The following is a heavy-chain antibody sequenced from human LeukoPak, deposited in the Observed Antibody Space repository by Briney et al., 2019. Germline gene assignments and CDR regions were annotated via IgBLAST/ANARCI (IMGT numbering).Heavy chain of an antibody. CDR1: GFTFNNYV. D-gene: IGHD3-10*01. CDR3: ARGRFGELSVATFDI. J-gene: IGHJ3*02. V-gene: IGHV3-33*01. Sequence: GRSLRLSCAASGFTFNNYVMHWVRQAPGKGLEWVALIWYDGTNKYYGDSVKGRFTISRDNSKNTLYLQMNSLRAEDTAVYYCARGRFGELSVATFDIWGQGTMVTVSS. CDR2: IWYDGTNK.